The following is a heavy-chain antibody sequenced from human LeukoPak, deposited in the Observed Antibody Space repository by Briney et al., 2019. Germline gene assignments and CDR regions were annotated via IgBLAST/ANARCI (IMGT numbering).Heavy chain of an antibody. D-gene: IGHD3-3*01. CDR1: GFTFSTYA. V-gene: IGHV3-23*01. CDR2: ISPGGDRT. J-gene: IGHJ4*02. Sequence: PGGSLRLSCAASGFTFSTYALSWVRQAPGKGLEWVSAISPGGDRTYYADSVKGRFAISRDNSKNTLYLQMHSLRAEDTAVYYCAKVPYYDFWSGHEFDYWGQGTLVTVSS. CDR3: AKVPYYDFWSGHEFDY.